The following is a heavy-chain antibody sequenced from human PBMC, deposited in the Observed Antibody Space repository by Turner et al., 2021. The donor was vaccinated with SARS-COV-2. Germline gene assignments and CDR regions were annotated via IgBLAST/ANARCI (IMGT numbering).Heavy chain of an antibody. D-gene: IGHD3-10*01. V-gene: IGHV1-46*03. J-gene: IGHJ4*02. Sequence: VQLVQSWAEVKKPGASVKVSCKASGYLFINYYIHWVRQAPGQGLEWVGRINPSGGGTRYAQKFRGRVTMTRDTSTSTVSMELSSLRSEDTAVYYCARGELWSFSSYDNWGQGTLVTVSS. CDR2: INPSGGGT. CDR1: GYLFINYY. CDR3: ARGELWSFSSYDN.